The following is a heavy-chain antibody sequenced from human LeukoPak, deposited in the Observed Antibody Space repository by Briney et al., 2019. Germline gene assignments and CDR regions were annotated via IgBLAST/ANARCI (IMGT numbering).Heavy chain of an antibody. J-gene: IGHJ4*02. V-gene: IGHV4-59*06. D-gene: IGHD5-18*01. CDR1: GGSISSYY. Sequence: SETLSLTCTVSGGSISSYYWSWIRQHPGKGLEWIGYIYYSGSTYYNPSLKSRVTISVDTSKNQFSLKLSSVTAADTAVYYCARTSPTAMVYDYWGQETLVTVSS. CDR2: IYYSGST. CDR3: ARTSPTAMVYDY.